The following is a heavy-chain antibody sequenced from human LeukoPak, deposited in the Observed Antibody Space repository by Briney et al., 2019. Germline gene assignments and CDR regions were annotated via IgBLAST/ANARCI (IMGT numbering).Heavy chain of an antibody. V-gene: IGHV3-53*04. D-gene: IGHD6-13*01. CDR1: GFTVSSNY. CDR2: IYSGGST. CDR3: ARGAPKKGIAAAGSYFDY. Sequence: GGSLRLSCAASGFTVSSNYMSWVRQAPGKGLEWVSVIYSGGSTYYADSVKGRLTISRHNSKNTLYLQMNSLRAEDTAVYYCARGAPKKGIAAAGSYFDYWGQGTLVTVSS. J-gene: IGHJ4*02.